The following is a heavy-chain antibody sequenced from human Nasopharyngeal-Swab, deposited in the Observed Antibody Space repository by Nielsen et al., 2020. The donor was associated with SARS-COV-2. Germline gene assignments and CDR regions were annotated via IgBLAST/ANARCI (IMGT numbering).Heavy chain of an antibody. CDR3: ARDREPGIAYYYGMDV. D-gene: IGHD6-13*01. CDR2: MNPNSGNT. V-gene: IGHV1-8*01. Sequence: ASVKVSCKASLYTFTSYDINWVRQATGQGLEWMGWMNPNSGNTGYAQKFQGRVTMTRNTSISTAYMELSSLRSEDTAVYYCARDREPGIAYYYGMDVWGQGTTVTVSS. J-gene: IGHJ6*02. CDR1: LYTFTSYD.